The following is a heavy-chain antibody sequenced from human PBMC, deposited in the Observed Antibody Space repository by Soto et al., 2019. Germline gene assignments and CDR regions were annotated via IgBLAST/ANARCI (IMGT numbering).Heavy chain of an antibody. CDR1: GGTFSSYA. CDR2: IIPIFGTA. J-gene: IGHJ4*02. CDR3: AVGYSYGYGFDY. D-gene: IGHD5-18*01. Sequence: ASVKVSCKASGGTFSSYAISWVRQAPGQGLEWMGGIIPIFGTANYAQKFQGRVTITADESTSTAYMELSSLRSEDTAVYYCAVGYSYGYGFDYWGQGTLVTVSS. V-gene: IGHV1-69*13.